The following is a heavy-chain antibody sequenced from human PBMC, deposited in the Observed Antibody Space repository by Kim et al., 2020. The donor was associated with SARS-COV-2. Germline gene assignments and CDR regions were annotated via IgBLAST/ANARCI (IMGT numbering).Heavy chain of an antibody. CDR3: ARRRIVGATRFFDY. CDR1: GGSISSSSYY. CDR2: IYYSGST. Sequence: SETLSLTCTVSGGSISSSSYYWGWIRQPPGKGLEWIGSIYYSGSTYYNPSLKSRVTISVDTSKNQFSLKLSSVTAADTAVYYCARRRIVGATRFFDYWGQGTLVTVSS. J-gene: IGHJ4*02. D-gene: IGHD1-26*01. V-gene: IGHV4-39*01.